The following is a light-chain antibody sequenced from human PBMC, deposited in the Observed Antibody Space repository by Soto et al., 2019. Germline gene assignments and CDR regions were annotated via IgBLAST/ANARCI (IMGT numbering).Light chain of an antibody. Sequence: DLQMTQSPSSLSASVGDRVTITCRASQSISSYLNWYQQKPGKAPKLLIYAASSLQSGVPSRFSGSGPGTDFTLTISSLQPEDFATYYCQQSYSTVTFGQGTKVEIK. CDR1: QSISSY. CDR2: AAS. V-gene: IGKV1-39*01. J-gene: IGKJ1*01. CDR3: QQSYSTVT.